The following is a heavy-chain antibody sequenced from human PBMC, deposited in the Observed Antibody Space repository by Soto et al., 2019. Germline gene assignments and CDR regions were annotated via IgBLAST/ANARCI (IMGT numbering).Heavy chain of an antibody. D-gene: IGHD6-6*01. Sequence: QVQLVQSGVEVKKPGASVKVSCKASGYTFTDYRMIWVRQAPGQGLELMGIINPSGGSTNYAPNFQGRVTLTRDSFTRTVYMELSNLRSEDTAVYYCARPAGRLANWFAPWGQGTLVTVSS. J-gene: IGHJ5*02. V-gene: IGHV1-46*01. CDR1: GYTFTDYR. CDR2: INPSGGST. CDR3: ARPAGRLANWFAP.